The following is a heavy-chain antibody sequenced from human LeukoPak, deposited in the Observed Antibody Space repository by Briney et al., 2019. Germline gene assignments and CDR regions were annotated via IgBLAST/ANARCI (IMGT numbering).Heavy chain of an antibody. D-gene: IGHD6-13*01. Sequence: PGGSLRLSCAASGFTVSSNYLSWVRQAPGKGLDWVSVIYSGGSTYYADSVKGRFTISRDNSKNTVYLQMKSLRAEDTAVYYCARGVIAAADFDYWGQGTLVTVSS. CDR3: ARGVIAAADFDY. CDR1: GFTVSSNY. J-gene: IGHJ4*02. CDR2: IYSGGST. V-gene: IGHV3-53*01.